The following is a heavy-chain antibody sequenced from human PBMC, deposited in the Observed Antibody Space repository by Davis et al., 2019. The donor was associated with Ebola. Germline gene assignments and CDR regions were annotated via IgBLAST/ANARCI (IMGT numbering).Heavy chain of an antibody. Sequence: PSETLSLTCTVSGGSISSSSYHWGWIRQPPGKGLEWIGSIYYSGSTYYNASLKSRVTISVDTSKNPFSLKLSSVTAADTAVYYCARLVRANWELGGWFDPWGQGTLVTVSS. CDR1: GGSISSSSYH. V-gene: IGHV4-39*01. D-gene: IGHD3-10*01. J-gene: IGHJ5*02. CDR2: IYYSGST. CDR3: ARLVRANWELGGWFDP.